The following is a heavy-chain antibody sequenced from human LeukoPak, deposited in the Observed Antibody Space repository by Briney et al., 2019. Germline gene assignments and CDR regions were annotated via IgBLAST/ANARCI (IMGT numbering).Heavy chain of an antibody. CDR1: GGSISSGGYY. J-gene: IGHJ4*02. Sequence: PSQTLSLTCTVSGGSISSGGYYWSRIRQHPGKGLEWIGYIYYSGSTYYNPSLKSRVTISVDTSKNQFSLKLSSVTAADTAVYYCARLGSGYPMGFDYWGQGTLVTVSS. CDR2: IYYSGST. V-gene: IGHV4-31*03. D-gene: IGHD3-22*01. CDR3: ARLGSGYPMGFDY.